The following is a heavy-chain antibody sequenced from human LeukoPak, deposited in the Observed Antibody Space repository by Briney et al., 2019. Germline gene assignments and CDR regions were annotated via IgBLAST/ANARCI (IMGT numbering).Heavy chain of an antibody. CDR1: GFTFGFKIYS. CDR2: IDTSSTTM. V-gene: IGHV3-48*04. CDR3: ARDNWVDC. J-gene: IGHJ5*01. Sequence: PGGSLRLSCAASGFTFGFKIYSMTWVRQAPGKGLEWVSFIDTSSTTMYYTDSVKGRFTISRDNAKNSLYLQMNSLKVEDTAIYYCARDNWVDCWGQGTLVTVSS.